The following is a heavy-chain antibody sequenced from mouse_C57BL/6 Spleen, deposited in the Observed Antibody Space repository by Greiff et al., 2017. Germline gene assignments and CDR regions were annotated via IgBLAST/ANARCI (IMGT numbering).Heavy chain of an antibody. CDR2: IDPSDSYT. D-gene: IGHD3-3*01. CDR3: ARGRRGLYAMDY. CDR1: GYTFTSYW. J-gene: IGHJ4*01. V-gene: IGHV1-59*01. Sequence: QVQLQQPGAELVRPGTSVKLSCKASGYTFTSYWMHWVKQRPGQGLEWIGVIDPSDSYTNYNQKFKGKATLTVDTSSSTAYMQLSSLTSEDSAVYYCARGRRGLYAMDYWGQGTSVTVSS.